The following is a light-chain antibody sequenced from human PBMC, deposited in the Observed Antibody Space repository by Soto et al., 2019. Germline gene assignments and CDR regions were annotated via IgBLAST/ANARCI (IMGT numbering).Light chain of an antibody. J-gene: IGKJ4*01. V-gene: IGKV1-5*03. Sequence: DSQMTQYPSTLSASIGDRVTITCRAGQSISSWLAWYQQKPGKAPKLLISKASTLQSGVPPRFSGSGSGTDFSLTISILQPDDFATYYCQQYESYPMTFGGGTKVEIK. CDR3: QQYESYPMT. CDR1: QSISSW. CDR2: KAS.